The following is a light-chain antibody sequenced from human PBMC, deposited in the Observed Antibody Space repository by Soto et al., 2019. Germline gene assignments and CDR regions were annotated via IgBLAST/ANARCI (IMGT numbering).Light chain of an antibody. Sequence: ALTQPASVSGAPGQAITISCTGTSSDIGAYNYVSCYQQYPGKAPKLMIYGVTNRPSGVSNRFSGSKTGNTASLTISGLQAEDEADYYCFSHRSGDSHVFGTGTKVTVL. CDR3: FSHRSGDSHV. CDR2: GVT. J-gene: IGLJ1*01. V-gene: IGLV2-14*01. CDR1: SSDIGAYNY.